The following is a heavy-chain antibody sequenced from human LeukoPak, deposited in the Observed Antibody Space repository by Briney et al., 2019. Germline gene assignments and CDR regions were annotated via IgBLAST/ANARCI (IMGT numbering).Heavy chain of an antibody. CDR3: VRQFWA. Sequence: GGSLRLSCAASGFSFGSDYMNWVRQAPGKGLEWVSVVYVGGGTDYADSVKGRFTISRDIPKNTLYLQMNGLRVEDTAVYYCVRQFWAWGQGTLVTVSA. J-gene: IGHJ5*02. CDR2: VYVGGGT. D-gene: IGHD3-16*01. CDR1: GFSFGSDY. V-gene: IGHV3-66*04.